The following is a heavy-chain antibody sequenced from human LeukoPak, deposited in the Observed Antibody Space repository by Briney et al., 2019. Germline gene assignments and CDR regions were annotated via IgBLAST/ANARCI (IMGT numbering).Heavy chain of an antibody. CDR1: GDSVSSNTAA. Sequence: SQTLSLTCAISGDSVSSNTAAWNWLRQSPSRGLEWLGRTCYRSKWYNDYALSVKSRITIKPDTSKNQFSLQLDSVTPEDTAVYYCARAFHSYYFDYWGQGTLVTVSS. CDR2: TCYRSKWYN. CDR3: ARAFHSYYFDY. D-gene: IGHD2-15*01. V-gene: IGHV6-1*01. J-gene: IGHJ4*02.